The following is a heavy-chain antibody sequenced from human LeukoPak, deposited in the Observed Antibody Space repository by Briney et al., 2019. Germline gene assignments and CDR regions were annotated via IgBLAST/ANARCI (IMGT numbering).Heavy chain of an antibody. CDR2: ISGSGDNT. Sequence: GGSLRLSCAASGFTFSSFAMSWVRQAPGKGLEWVSTISGSGDNTNYTDSVEGRFTFSRDNSKNTLYLQMNSLRAEDTAVYYCAKDLPDYGDYIEGYWGQGTLVTVSS. CDR3: AKDLPDYGDYIEGY. V-gene: IGHV3-23*01. J-gene: IGHJ4*02. D-gene: IGHD4-17*01. CDR1: GFTFSSFA.